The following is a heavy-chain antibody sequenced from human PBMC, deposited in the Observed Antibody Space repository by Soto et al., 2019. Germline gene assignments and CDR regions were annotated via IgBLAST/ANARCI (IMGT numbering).Heavy chain of an antibody. D-gene: IGHD6-19*01. Sequence: GGSLRLSCAASGFTFSSYWMHWVRQAPGKGLVWVSRINSDGSSTSYADSVKGRFTTSRDNAKNTLYLQMNSLRAEDTAVYYCARGSVADGRGWFDPWGQGTLVTVSS. CDR1: GFTFSSYW. V-gene: IGHV3-74*01. CDR3: ARGSVADGRGWFDP. J-gene: IGHJ5*02. CDR2: INSDGSST.